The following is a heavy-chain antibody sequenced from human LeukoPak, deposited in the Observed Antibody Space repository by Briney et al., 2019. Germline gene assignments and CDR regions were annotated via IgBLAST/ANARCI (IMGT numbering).Heavy chain of an antibody. Sequence: SETLSLTCTVSGGSISSNYCSWIRQPPGKGLEWIGYIYYSGSTNYNPSLKSRVTISVDTSKNQFSLKLSSVTAADTAVYYCARNYYDSSGYYYFDYWGQGTLVTVSS. D-gene: IGHD3-22*01. CDR1: GGSISSNY. V-gene: IGHV4-59*08. CDR2: IYYSGST. J-gene: IGHJ4*02. CDR3: ARNYYDSSGYYYFDY.